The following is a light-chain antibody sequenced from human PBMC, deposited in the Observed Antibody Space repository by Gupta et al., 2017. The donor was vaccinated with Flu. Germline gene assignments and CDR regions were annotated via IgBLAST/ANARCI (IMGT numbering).Light chain of an antibody. CDR2: GAS. CDR3: QHYGSSPET. Sequence: VLTQSPGTLSLSPGERATLSCRDSQSVSSSYLAWYQLKPGRAPRLLIHGASSRATGIPDRFSGSGSGTDFTLIISRLEPEDFAVYYCQHYGSSPETFGQGTKVEIK. J-gene: IGKJ1*01. V-gene: IGKV3-20*01. CDR1: QSVSSSY.